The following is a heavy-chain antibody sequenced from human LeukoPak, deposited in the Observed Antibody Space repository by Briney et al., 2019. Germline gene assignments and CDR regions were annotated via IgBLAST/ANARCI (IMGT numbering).Heavy chain of an antibody. V-gene: IGHV3-30*02. D-gene: IGHD4-23*01. Sequence: PGGSLRLSCAASGFTFSSYAMHWVRQAPGKGLEWVAFIRYDGNNKNYADSAKGRFTISRDNFKDTLYLQMNSLRAEDTAVYYCAKGDDYGANTRLPKFNWFDPWGQGTLVTVSS. CDR3: AKGDDYGANTRLPKFNWFDP. J-gene: IGHJ5*02. CDR2: IRYDGNNK. CDR1: GFTFSSYA.